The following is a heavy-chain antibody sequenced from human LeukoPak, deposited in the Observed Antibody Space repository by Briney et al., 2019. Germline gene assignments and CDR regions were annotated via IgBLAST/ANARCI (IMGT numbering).Heavy chain of an antibody. Sequence: GGSLRLSCAASGFTFSSYWMSWVRQTPEKGLEFVANINQDGSVRNYVDSVKGRFTISRDNAEKSLHLQMNSLRADDTAVYYCARDPGSSAFDSWGQGTLVTVSS. D-gene: IGHD5/OR15-5a*01. J-gene: IGHJ4*02. CDR1: GFTFSSYW. CDR2: INQDGSVR. V-gene: IGHV3-7*01. CDR3: ARDPGSSAFDS.